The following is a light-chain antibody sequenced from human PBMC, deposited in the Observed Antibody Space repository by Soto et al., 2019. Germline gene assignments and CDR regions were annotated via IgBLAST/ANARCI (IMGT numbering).Light chain of an antibody. V-gene: IGKV1-5*03. CDR2: KAS. CDR3: QHYNSYSEA. Sequence: EIQLTPSPSPPSASVGDRGSITCRASQSISSWLAWYQHKPGKAPKLLIYKASTLKSGVPSRFSGSGSGTEFTLTISSLQPDDFATYYCQHYNSYSEAFGQGTKVGI. CDR1: QSISSW. J-gene: IGKJ1*01.